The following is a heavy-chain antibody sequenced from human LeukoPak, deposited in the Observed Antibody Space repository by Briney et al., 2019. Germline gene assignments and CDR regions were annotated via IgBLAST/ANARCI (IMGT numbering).Heavy chain of an antibody. V-gene: IGHV4-59*01. J-gene: IGHJ4*02. CDR2: IYYSGST. CDR3: ARGNSITMIDY. Sequence: GSLRLSCDASGFIFSDYYMSWIRQPPGKGLEWIGYIYYSGSTNYNPSLKSRVTISVDTSKNQFSLKLSSVTAADTAVYYCARGNSITMIDYWGQGTLVTVSS. D-gene: IGHD3-22*01. CDR1: GFIFSDYY.